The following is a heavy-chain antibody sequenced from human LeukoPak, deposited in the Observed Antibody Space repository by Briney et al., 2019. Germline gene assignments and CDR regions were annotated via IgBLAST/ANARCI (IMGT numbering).Heavy chain of an antibody. D-gene: IGHD2-2*02. J-gene: IGHJ5*02. CDR3: ARGALVPAAILGWFDP. V-gene: IGHV4-34*01. Sequence: SETLSLTCAVYGGSFSGYYWSWIRQPPGRGLEWIGEINHSGSTNYNPSLKSRVTISVDTSKSQFSLKLSSVTAADTAVYYCARGALVPAAILGWFDPWGQGTLVTVSS. CDR1: GGSFSGYY. CDR2: INHSGST.